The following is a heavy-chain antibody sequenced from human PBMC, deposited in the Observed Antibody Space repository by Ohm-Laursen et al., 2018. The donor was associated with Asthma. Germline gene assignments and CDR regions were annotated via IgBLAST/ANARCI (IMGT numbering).Heavy chain of an antibody. CDR1: GFTFSSYA. V-gene: IGHV3-30-3*01. Sequence: SLRLSCAATGFTFSSYAMHWVRQAPGKGLEWVAVISYDGSNKYYADSVKGRFTISRDNSKNTLYLQMNSLRAEDTAVYYCARDTNAVAAYWMNYWGQGTLVTVSS. CDR3: ARDTNAVAAYWMNY. D-gene: IGHD6-19*01. J-gene: IGHJ4*02. CDR2: ISYDGSNK.